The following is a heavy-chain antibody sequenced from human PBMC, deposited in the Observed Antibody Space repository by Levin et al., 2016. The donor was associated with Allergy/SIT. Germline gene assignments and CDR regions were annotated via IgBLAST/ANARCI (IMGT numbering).Heavy chain of an antibody. Sequence: SLKISCVASGFTFDRHAMHWVRQGPGQGLEWVAGFHLTTDRIGYADSVKGRFTVYRDNVKNSLYLQMNSLRPEDTALYYCTRDIFPGGADSWGQGTLVTVSS. J-gene: IGHJ5*02. CDR1: GFTFDRHA. V-gene: IGHV3-9*01. D-gene: IGHD1-26*01. CDR2: FHLTTDRI. CDR3: TRDIFPGGADS.